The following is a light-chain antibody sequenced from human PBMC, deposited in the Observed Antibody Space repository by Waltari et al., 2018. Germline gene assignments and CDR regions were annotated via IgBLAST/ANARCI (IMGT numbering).Light chain of an antibody. J-gene: IGLJ1*01. CDR2: RNN. Sequence: QSVLTQPPSASATPGQRVTISCSGSRPNRGRNDLYWYQQLPGTAPKLLIYRNNERPSRVPDRFSASKYGTSASLVISGLRSEDEAVYYCASWDDSHYVFGPGTTVTVL. CDR1: RPNRGRND. CDR3: ASWDDSHYV. V-gene: IGLV1-47*01.